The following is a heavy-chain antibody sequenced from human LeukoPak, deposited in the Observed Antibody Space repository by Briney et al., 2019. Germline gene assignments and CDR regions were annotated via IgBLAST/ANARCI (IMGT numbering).Heavy chain of an antibody. Sequence: GGFLRLSCAASVFTFTTYSMSWVRHASGKGREWFSSVSGNGHHTYYADSVKGRFIISSDNSKNMVFLQMNSLRVEDTALYYCVKAVDSGGYNFERGANYWGQGTLVTVSS. CDR3: VKAVDSGGYNFERGANY. V-gene: IGHV3-23*01. CDR1: VFTFTTYS. J-gene: IGHJ4*02. CDR2: VSGNGHHT. D-gene: IGHD3-22*01.